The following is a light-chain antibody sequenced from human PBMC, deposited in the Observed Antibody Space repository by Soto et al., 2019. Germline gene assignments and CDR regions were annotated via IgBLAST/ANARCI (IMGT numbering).Light chain of an antibody. CDR2: GAS. CDR3: QQYGGSPRT. J-gene: IGKJ1*01. CDR1: QSINSV. Sequence: EIVLTQSPGTLSLSPGEGATLSCRASQSINSVLAWYQQRRGQAPRLLIHGASNRATGIPDRFSGSGSGTDVTFTISRLEPEDFAVYYCQQYGGSPRTFGQGTKVEVK. V-gene: IGKV3-20*01.